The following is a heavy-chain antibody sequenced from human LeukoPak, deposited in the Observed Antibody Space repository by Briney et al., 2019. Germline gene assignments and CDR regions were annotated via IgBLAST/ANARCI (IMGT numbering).Heavy chain of an antibody. CDR1: GFTFSSYA. V-gene: IGHV3-23*01. CDR3: ASITMVRGRGYYYYMDV. Sequence: GGSLRLSCAASGFTFSSYAMSWVRQAPGKGLEWVSAISGSGGSTYYADSVKGRFTISRDNAKNSLYLQMNSLRAEDTAVYYCASITMVRGRGYYYYMDVWGKGTTVTVSS. D-gene: IGHD3-10*01. J-gene: IGHJ6*03. CDR2: ISGSGGST.